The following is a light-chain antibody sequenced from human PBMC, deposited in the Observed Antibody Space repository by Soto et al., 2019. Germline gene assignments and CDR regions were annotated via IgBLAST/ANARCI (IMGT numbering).Light chain of an antibody. V-gene: IGKV1-13*02. CDR1: QGISSA. CDR3: QQFNSYPYT. CDR2: DAA. J-gene: IGKJ2*01. Sequence: AIQLTQSPSSLSASVGDRVTITWRASQGISSALAWYQQKAGKAPKLLIFDAATLESGVPSRFGGSGSGTDFTLSISSLQPEDFATYYCQQFNSYPYTFGQGTNVDI.